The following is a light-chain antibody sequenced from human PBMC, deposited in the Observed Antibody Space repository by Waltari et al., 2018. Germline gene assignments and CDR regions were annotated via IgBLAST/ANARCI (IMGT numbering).Light chain of an antibody. J-gene: IGKJ4*01. Sequence: VLTQSPATLSLSAGERATLSCRASQSVFNYLAWYQQKRGQAPRLLIYDTSKMATGIPARFSGSGSGTDCTLTISNLEADDFALYYCQQGSILPLTFGGGTKVEIK. V-gene: IGKV3-11*01. CDR2: DTS. CDR1: QSVFNY. CDR3: QQGSILPLT.